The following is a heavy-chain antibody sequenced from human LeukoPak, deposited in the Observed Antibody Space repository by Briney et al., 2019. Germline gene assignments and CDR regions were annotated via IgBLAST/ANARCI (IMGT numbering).Heavy chain of an antibody. V-gene: IGHV3-23*01. Sequence: GGSLRLSCAAAGFTFSSYAMSWVRQAPGKGLEWVSAISGSGGSTYYADSVKGRFTISRDNSKNTLYLQMNSLRAEDTAVYYCAKSVVATGRNYFDYWGQGPLVTVSS. J-gene: IGHJ4*02. D-gene: IGHD5-12*01. CDR3: AKSVVATGRNYFDY. CDR1: GFTFSSYA. CDR2: ISGSGGST.